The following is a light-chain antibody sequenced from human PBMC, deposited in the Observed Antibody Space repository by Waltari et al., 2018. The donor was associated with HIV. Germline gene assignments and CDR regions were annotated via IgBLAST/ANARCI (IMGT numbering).Light chain of an antibody. Sequence: EIVSTQSLATLSLSPGERATLSCSASQRVNYYLAWSQQKPGQAPRHLNFDASNRATGISARFSGSGSGTDFTLTISSLEPEDCAVYYCQQRSNWPPLTFGGGTKVEIK. CDR2: DAS. V-gene: IGKV3-11*01. CDR3: QQRSNWPPLT. CDR1: QRVNYY. J-gene: IGKJ4*01.